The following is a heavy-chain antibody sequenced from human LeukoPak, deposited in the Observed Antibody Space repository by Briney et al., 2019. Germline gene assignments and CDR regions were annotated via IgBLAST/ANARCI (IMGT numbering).Heavy chain of an antibody. D-gene: IGHD6-13*01. J-gene: IGHJ4*02. CDR3: AKDRAYSSSWYGDFDY. CDR2: ISGDGGST. Sequence: PGGSLRLSCAASGFTFDDYAMHWVRQPPGKGLEWVSLISGDGGSTYYADSVKGRFTISRDNSKNSLYLQMNSLRTEDTAVYYCAKDRAYSSSWYGDFDYWGQGTLVTVSS. CDR1: GFTFDDYA. V-gene: IGHV3-43*02.